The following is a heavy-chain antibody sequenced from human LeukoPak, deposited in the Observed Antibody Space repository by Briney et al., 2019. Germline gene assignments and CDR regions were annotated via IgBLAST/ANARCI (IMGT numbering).Heavy chain of an antibody. CDR2: IYPGDSDT. Sequence: GESLKISCKGSGYRFTSYWIGWVRQLPGKGLEWMGIIYPGDSDTRYSPSFQGQVTISADKSISTAYLQWSSLKASDTAMYYCARLYYYDSSGYYPFDYWGQGTLVTVSS. CDR3: ARLYYYDSSGYYPFDY. D-gene: IGHD3-22*01. J-gene: IGHJ4*02. CDR1: GYRFTSYW. V-gene: IGHV5-51*01.